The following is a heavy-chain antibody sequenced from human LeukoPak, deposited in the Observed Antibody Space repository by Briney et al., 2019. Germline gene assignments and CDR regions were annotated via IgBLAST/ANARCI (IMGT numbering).Heavy chain of an antibody. Sequence: GGSLRLSCAASGFTFSSYAMHWVRQAPGKGLEWVAVISYDGSNKYYADSVKGRFTISRDNSKNTLYLQMNSLRAEDTAVYYCARRTGLFDYWGQGTLVTVSS. CDR2: ISYDGSNK. V-gene: IGHV3-30*04. D-gene: IGHD3/OR15-3a*01. J-gene: IGHJ4*02. CDR1: GFTFSSYA. CDR3: ARRTGLFDY.